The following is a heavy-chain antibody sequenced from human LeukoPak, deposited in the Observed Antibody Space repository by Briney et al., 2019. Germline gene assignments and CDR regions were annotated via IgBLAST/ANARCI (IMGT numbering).Heavy chain of an antibody. V-gene: IGHV3-23*01. CDR2: ISGSGGST. D-gene: IGHD6-13*01. Sequence: GGSLRLSCAASGFTFSSCAMSWVRQAPGKGLEWVSAISGSGGSTYYADSVKGRFTISRDNSKNALYLQMNSLRAEDTAVYYCAKSPQYSSSWYLSPYYYGMDVWGQGTTVTVSS. J-gene: IGHJ6*02. CDR3: AKSPQYSSSWYLSPYYYGMDV. CDR1: GFTFSSCA.